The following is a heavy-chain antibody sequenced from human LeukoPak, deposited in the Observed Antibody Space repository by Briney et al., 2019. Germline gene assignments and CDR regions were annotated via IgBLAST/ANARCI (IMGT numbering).Heavy chain of an antibody. J-gene: IGHJ3*02. Sequence: SGGSPRLSCAASGFTFSSYALHWVRQAPGKGLEWVALISYDGSNKYYADSVKGRFTISRDNSKNTLYLQMNSLRAEDTAVYYCARGDHIVVVQGAFDIWGQGTMVTVSS. CDR3: ARGDHIVVVQGAFDI. V-gene: IGHV3-30-3*01. D-gene: IGHD2-2*01. CDR2: ISYDGSNK. CDR1: GFTFSSYA.